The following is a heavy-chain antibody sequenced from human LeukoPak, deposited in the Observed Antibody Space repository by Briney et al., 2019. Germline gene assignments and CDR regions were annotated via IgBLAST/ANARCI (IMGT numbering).Heavy chain of an antibody. J-gene: IGHJ5*02. D-gene: IGHD2-2*01. CDR3: ARGRQYQLSWFDP. Sequence: SETLSLTCTVSGGSISSYYWSWIRQPPGKGLEWIGYIYYSGSTNYNPSLKSRVTISVDTSKNQFSLKLSSVTAADTAVYYCARGRQYQLSWFDPWGQGTLVTVSS. CDR2: IYYSGST. V-gene: IGHV4-59*01. CDR1: GGSISSYY.